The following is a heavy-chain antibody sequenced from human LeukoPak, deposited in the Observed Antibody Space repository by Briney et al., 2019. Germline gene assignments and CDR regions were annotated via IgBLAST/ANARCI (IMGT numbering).Heavy chain of an antibody. V-gene: IGHV3-7*01. CDR2: IKQDGSDK. CDR1: GFTFNSYW. D-gene: IGHD3/OR15-3a*01. CDR3: VRGGLNNDQMNDH. Sequence: PGGSVRLSCAVSGFTFNSYWMTWVRQAPGKGLEWVANIKQDGSDKKYVDSVKGRFTISRDNAKDSLYPQMDSLRVEDTAVYYCVRGGLNNDQMNDHWGLGTLVIVSS. J-gene: IGHJ4*02.